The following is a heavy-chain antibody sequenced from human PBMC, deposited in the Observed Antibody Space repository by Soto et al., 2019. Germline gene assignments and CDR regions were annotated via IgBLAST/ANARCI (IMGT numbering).Heavy chain of an antibody. Sequence: ASVKVSCKGSGYSFTSYGIIWVRQAPGQGLEWMGWISAYNGNTNYAQKLQGRVTMTTDTSTSTAYMELRSLRSDDTAVYYCARDRGYYDFWSGYYTGYYYYGMDVWGQGTTVTVSS. CDR2: ISAYNGNT. V-gene: IGHV1-18*01. CDR3: ARDRGYYDFWSGYYTGYYYYGMDV. D-gene: IGHD3-3*01. CDR1: GYSFTSYG. J-gene: IGHJ6*02.